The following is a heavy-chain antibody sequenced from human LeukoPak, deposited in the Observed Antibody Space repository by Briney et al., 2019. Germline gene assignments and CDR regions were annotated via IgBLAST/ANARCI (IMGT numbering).Heavy chain of an antibody. V-gene: IGHV3-48*03. CDR2: ISSSGSTI. CDR3: ARDSGAYFAFDI. CDR1: GFTFSSYE. J-gene: IGHJ3*02. D-gene: IGHD4/OR15-4a*01. Sequence: GGSLRLSCAASGFTFSSYEMNWVRQAPGKGLEWVSHISSSGSTIYYADSVKGRLTISRDNAKNSLCLQMNSLRAEDTAVYYCARDSGAYFAFDIWGQGTTVTVSS.